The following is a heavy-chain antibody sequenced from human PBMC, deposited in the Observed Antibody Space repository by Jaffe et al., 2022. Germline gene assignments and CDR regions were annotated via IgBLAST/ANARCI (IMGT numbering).Heavy chain of an antibody. V-gene: IGHV3-23*01. D-gene: IGHD2-2*01. CDR1: GFTFSSYA. CDR2: ISGSGGST. CDR3: AKDKSCSSTSCYYYYYYYMDV. Sequence: EVQLLESGGGLVQPGGSLRLSCAASGFTFSSYAMSWVRQAPGKGLEWVSAISGSGGSTYYADSVKGRFTISRDNSKNTLYLQMNSLRAEDTAVYYCAKDKSCSSTSCYYYYYYYMDVWGKGTTVTVSS. J-gene: IGHJ6*03.